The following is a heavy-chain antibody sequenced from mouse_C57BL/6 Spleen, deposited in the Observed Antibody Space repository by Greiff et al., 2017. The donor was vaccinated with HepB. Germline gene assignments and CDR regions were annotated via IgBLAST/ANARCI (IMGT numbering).Heavy chain of an antibody. CDR2: ISSGSSTI. CDR1: GFTFSDYG. J-gene: IGHJ2*01. CDR3: ARPTTVVADYFDY. Sequence: EVKLVESGGGLVKPGGSLKLSCAASGFTFSDYGMHWVRQAPEKGLEWVAYISSGSSTIYYADTVKGRFTISRDNAKNTLCLQMTSLRSEDTAMYYCARPTTVVADYFDYWGQGTTLTVSS. D-gene: IGHD1-1*01. V-gene: IGHV5-17*01.